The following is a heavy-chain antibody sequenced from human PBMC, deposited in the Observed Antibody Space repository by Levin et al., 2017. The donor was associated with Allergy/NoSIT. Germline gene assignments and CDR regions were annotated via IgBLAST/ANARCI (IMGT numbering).Heavy chain of an antibody. CDR1: GFTFSSYA. Sequence: GGSLRLSCAASGFTFSSYAMHWVRQAPGKGLEWVAVISYDGSNKYYADSVKGRFTISRDNSKNTLYLQMNSLRAEDTAVYYCARDLAHYYWGQGTLVTVSS. CDR3: ARDLAHYY. V-gene: IGHV3-30-3*01. CDR2: ISYDGSNK. J-gene: IGHJ4*02.